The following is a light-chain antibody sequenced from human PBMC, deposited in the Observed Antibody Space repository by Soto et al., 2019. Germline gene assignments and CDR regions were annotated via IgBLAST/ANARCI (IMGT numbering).Light chain of an antibody. Sequence: EIVMTQSPATLSVSPGERATLSCRASQSVSSTLAWYQQIPGQAPRLLIYGTSTRATGIPARFSGSGSGTEFTLTISSLHSEDFAFYYCQQYYQWPLTFGGGTKVEVK. J-gene: IGKJ4*01. CDR2: GTS. CDR1: QSVSST. V-gene: IGKV3-15*01. CDR3: QQYYQWPLT.